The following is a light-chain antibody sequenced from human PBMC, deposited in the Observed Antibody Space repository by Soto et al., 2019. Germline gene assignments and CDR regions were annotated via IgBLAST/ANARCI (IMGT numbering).Light chain of an antibody. Sequence: DKLMSQSPATLSVSPGERVTLSCRASQNIHNHMSWFLQKPGQTPRLLIYDAIIRAPDVPARFSGSWSGTEFTLTINSLQSEDFAVYYCQQYDEWPRTVGGGTKVDSK. CDR2: DAI. CDR1: QNIHNH. V-gene: IGKV3-15*01. CDR3: QQYDEWPRT. J-gene: IGKJ4*01.